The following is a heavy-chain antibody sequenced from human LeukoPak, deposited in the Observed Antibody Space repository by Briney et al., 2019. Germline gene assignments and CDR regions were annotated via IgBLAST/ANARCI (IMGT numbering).Heavy chain of an antibody. V-gene: IGHV3-23*01. J-gene: IGHJ4*02. D-gene: IGHD3-9*01. CDR2: ISGSDGST. Sequence: GGSLRLSCAASGFTFSSYGMNWVRQAPGKGLEWVSGISGSDGSTYSADSVKGRFNISRDNSKNTLYLQMNSLRAEDTAVYYCAKEGSYFDWPFTFDYWGQGTLVTVSS. CDR1: GFTFSSYG. CDR3: AKEGSYFDWPFTFDY.